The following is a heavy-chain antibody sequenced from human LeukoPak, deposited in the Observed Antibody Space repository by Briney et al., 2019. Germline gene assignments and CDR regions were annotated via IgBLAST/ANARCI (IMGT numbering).Heavy chain of an antibody. CDR2: IKNKNDGGST. D-gene: IGHD3/OR15-3a*01. Sequence: PGGSLRLSCAASGSTFTNAWMSWVRQAPGKGLEWVGRIKNKNDGGSTDYAAPVKGRFSISRDDSKNTLDLQMTSLKSEDTAVYYCTTDPGDWPDYWGQGTLVTVSS. J-gene: IGHJ4*02. V-gene: IGHV3-15*01. CDR1: GSTFTNAW. CDR3: TTDPGDWPDY.